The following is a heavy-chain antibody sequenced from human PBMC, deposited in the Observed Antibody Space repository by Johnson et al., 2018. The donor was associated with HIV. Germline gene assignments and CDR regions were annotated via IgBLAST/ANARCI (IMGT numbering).Heavy chain of an antibody. D-gene: IGHD3-3*01. V-gene: IGHV3-30*02. CDR1: GFSFSTYG. J-gene: IGHJ3*02. CDR3: AKGLAAFFAFDI. CDR2: IRYDGSNK. Sequence: QVYLVESGGGVVQQGGSLRLSCAASGFSFSTYGMHWVRQAPGKGLKWVSFIRYDGSNKYYADSVKGRFTISRDNSKNTLYLQMNSLRAEDTAVYYCAKGLAAFFAFDIWGQGTMVTVSS.